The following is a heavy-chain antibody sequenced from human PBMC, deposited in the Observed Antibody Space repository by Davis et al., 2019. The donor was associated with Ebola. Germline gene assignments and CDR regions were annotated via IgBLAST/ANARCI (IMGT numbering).Heavy chain of an antibody. V-gene: IGHV4-30-4*01. Sequence: SETLSLTCTVSGGSISSGDYYWSWTRQPPGKGLEWIGHISYSGSTYYKSSLKSRVTISIDTSKNQFSLALTSVTAADTAVYYCARLRDGYNLGIDYWGQGTLVTVSS. J-gene: IGHJ4*02. CDR2: ISYSGST. D-gene: IGHD5-24*01. CDR1: GGSISSGDYY. CDR3: ARLRDGYNLGIDY.